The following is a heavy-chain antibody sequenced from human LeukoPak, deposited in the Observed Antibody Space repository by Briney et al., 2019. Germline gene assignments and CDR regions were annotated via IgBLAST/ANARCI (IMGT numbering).Heavy chain of an antibody. V-gene: IGHV1-2*02. CDR2: INPNSGGT. D-gene: IGHD5-12*01. J-gene: IGHJ4*02. CDR3: ARGGYDGYDYSGNSGY. Sequence: ASVKVSCKASGYTFNGYYIHWVRQAPGQGLEWMGWINPNSGGTNYAQKFQGRVTMTRDTSISTAYMELSRLRSDDTAVYFCARGGYDGYDYSGNSGYWGQGTLVTVSS. CDR1: GYTFNGYY.